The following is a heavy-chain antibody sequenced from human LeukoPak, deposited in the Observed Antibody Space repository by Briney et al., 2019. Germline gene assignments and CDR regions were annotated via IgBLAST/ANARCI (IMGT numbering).Heavy chain of an antibody. CDR3: TRDLVAVTGDTFYYYAMDV. Sequence: GGSLRLSCTASGFTFGDFALSWVRQAPGKGLEWVGFIRSTVFGGTTEYAASVKGRFTISRDDSNSIAYLQMNTLKTEDTGVYYCTRDLVAVTGDTFYYYAMDVWGQGTTVTVSS. CDR1: GFTFGDFA. J-gene: IGHJ6*02. D-gene: IGHD6-19*01. V-gene: IGHV3-49*04. CDR2: IRSTVFGGTT.